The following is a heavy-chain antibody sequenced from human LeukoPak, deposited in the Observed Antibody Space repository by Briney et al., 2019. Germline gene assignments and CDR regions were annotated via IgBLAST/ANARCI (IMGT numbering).Heavy chain of an antibody. CDR1: GFTFGDYA. V-gene: IGHV3-49*03. CDR2: IRSKAHGETT. Sequence: GGSLRLSCTASGFTFGDYAMNWFRQAPEKGLEWVGIIRSKAHGETTDYAASVKGRFRVSRDDSKSIAYLQMSSLTTEDTAVYYCSHSRFGAACFAYWGQGTLVTVSS. CDR3: SHSRFGAACFAY. D-gene: IGHD3-3*01. J-gene: IGHJ4*02.